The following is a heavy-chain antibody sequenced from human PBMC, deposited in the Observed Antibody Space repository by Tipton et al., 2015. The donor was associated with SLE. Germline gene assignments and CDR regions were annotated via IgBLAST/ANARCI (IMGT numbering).Heavy chain of an antibody. CDR2: ISWNSGSI. CDR1: GFTFDDYA. CDR3: AKDIRSGSSSWYYFDY. V-gene: IGHV3-9*01. Sequence: RSLRLSCAASGFTFDDYAMHWVRQAPGKGLGWVSGISWNSGSIGCADSVKGRFTISRDNAKHSLYLQMNSLRAEDPALYYCAKDIRSGSSSWYYFDYWGQGTLVTVSA. J-gene: IGHJ4*02. D-gene: IGHD6-13*01.